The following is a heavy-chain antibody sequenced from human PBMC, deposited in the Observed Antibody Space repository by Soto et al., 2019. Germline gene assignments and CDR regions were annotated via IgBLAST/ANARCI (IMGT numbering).Heavy chain of an antibody. D-gene: IGHD3-16*02. V-gene: IGHV1-24*01. CDR1: GYTLTELS. CDR2: FDPEDGET. CDR3: ATRDYVWGSYRYTHFDY. Sequence: GASVKVSCKVSGYTLTELSMHWVRQAPGKGLEWMGGFDPEDGETIYAQKFQGRVTMTEDTSTDTAYMELSSLRSEDTAVYYCATRDYVWGSYRYTHFDYWGQGTLVTVSS. J-gene: IGHJ4*02.